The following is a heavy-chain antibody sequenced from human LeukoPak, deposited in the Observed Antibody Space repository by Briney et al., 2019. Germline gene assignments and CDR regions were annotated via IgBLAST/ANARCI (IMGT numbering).Heavy chain of an antibody. J-gene: IGHJ4*02. V-gene: IGHV3-7*01. D-gene: IGHD3-10*01. CDR3: VRGGFSLDY. Sequence: GGSLRLSCVASGFTFSSYWMSWVRQAPGKGLEWVANINEDGGEKYYVDFVKGRIIISRDNARNSLYLQMNSPRAEDTAVYYCVRGGFSLDYWGQGTLVTVSS. CDR1: GFTFSSYW. CDR2: INEDGGEK.